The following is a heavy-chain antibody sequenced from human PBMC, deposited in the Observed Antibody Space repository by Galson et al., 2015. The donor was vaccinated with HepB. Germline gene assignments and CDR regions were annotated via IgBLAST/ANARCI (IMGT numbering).Heavy chain of an antibody. CDR3: TRAGYSSGWYLY. Sequence: SLRLSCAASGFTFSSYAMSWVRQAPGKGLEWVSAISGSGGSTYYANSVKGRFTISRDNSKNTLYLQMNSLKTEDTAVYYCTRAGYSSGWYLYWGQGTLVTVSS. CDR1: GFTFSSYA. J-gene: IGHJ4*02. D-gene: IGHD6-19*01. CDR2: ISGSGGST. V-gene: IGHV3-23*01.